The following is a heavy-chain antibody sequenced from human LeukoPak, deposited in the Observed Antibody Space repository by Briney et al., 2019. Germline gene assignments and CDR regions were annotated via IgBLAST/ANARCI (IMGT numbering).Heavy chain of an antibody. V-gene: IGHV4-34*01. J-gene: IGHJ4*02. CDR2: INHSGST. CDR3: ARGRPGYCSGGSCYPNFTPFDY. CDR1: GGSFSGYY. D-gene: IGHD2-15*01. Sequence: SETLSLTCAVYGGSFSGYYWSWIRQPPGKGLEWIGEINHSGSTNYNPSLKSRVTISVDTSKNQFSLKLSSVTAADTAVYYCARGRPGYCSGGSCYPNFTPFDYWGQGTLVTVSS.